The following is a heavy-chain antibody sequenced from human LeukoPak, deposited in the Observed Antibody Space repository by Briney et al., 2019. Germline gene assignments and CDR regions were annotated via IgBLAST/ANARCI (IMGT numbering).Heavy chain of an antibody. D-gene: IGHD1-1*01. Sequence: ASVKVSCKVSGYTLTELSMHWVRQAPGKGLEWMGGFDPEDGETIYAQKFQGRVTMTEDTSTDTAYMELGSLRSEDTAVYYCATVRYNWNDWVFTDNWFDPWGQGTLVTVSS. J-gene: IGHJ5*02. CDR2: FDPEDGET. CDR3: ATVRYNWNDWVFTDNWFDP. V-gene: IGHV1-24*01. CDR1: GYTLTELS.